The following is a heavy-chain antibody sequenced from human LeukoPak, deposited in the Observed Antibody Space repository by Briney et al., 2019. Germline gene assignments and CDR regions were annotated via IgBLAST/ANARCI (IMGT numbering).Heavy chain of an antibody. J-gene: IGHJ4*02. CDR1: GFTFSSYA. CDR3: ARETDYYDSRGPQFDY. D-gene: IGHD3-22*01. Sequence: PGGSLRLSCAASGFTFSSYAMHWVRQAPGKGLEWVAVISYDGSNKYYADSVKGRFTISRDNSKNTLYMQMNSLRAEDTAVYYCARETDYYDSRGPQFDYWGQGTLVTVSS. CDR2: ISYDGSNK. V-gene: IGHV3-30-3*01.